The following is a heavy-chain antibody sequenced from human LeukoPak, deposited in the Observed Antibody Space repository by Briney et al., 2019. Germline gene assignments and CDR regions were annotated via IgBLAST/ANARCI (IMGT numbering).Heavy chain of an antibody. V-gene: IGHV1-69*13. Sequence: SVKVSCKASGGTFSSHAISWVRQAPGQGLEWMGGIIPIFGTANYAQKFQGRVTITADESTSTAYMELSSLRSEDTAVYYCARAAKDIVVVPAAILNYYYMDVWGKGTTVTVSS. D-gene: IGHD2-2*02. CDR1: GGTFSSHA. CDR3: ARAAKDIVVVPAAILNYYYMDV. J-gene: IGHJ6*03. CDR2: IIPIFGTA.